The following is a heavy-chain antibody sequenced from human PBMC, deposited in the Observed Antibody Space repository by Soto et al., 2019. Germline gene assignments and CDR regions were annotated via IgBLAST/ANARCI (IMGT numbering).Heavy chain of an antibody. CDR1: GFTFTSSA. Sequence: SVKVSGKASGFTFTSSAVQWVRQARGQRLEWIGWIVVGSGNTNYAQKFQERVTITRDMSTSTAYMELSSLRSEDTAVYYCAAVPYYYDSSGYLYWGQGTLVTV. V-gene: IGHV1-58*01. J-gene: IGHJ4*02. CDR2: IVVGSGNT. CDR3: AAVPYYYDSSGYLY. D-gene: IGHD3-22*01.